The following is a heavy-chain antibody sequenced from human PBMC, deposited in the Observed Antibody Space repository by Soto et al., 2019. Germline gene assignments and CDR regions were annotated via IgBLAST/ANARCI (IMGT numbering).Heavy chain of an antibody. Sequence: PGGSLRLSCAASGFSFDDYAMHWVRQAPGKGLEWVSGSSWDGSSVAYADSVMGRFTISRDNAKNSLYLQMNSLRSEDTALYCCAKVRESTVSGNSPFDYWGQGTLVTVSS. J-gene: IGHJ4*02. CDR3: AKVRESTVSGNSPFDY. CDR2: SSWDGSSV. V-gene: IGHV3-9*01. CDR1: GFSFDDYA. D-gene: IGHD6-19*01.